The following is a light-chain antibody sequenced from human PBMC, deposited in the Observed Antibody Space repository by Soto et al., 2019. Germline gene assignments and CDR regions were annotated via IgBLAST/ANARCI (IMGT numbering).Light chain of an antibody. CDR2: NND. CDR1: NSNIGGNP. CDR3: ASWDDSLNGRL. Sequence: QSVLTQPPSASGPPGQTVTISCSGSNSNIGGNPVSWYQVLPGAAPKLLIYNNDQRPSGVPDRLSGSKSGTSASLAISGLQSDDEDDYFCASWDDSLNGRLFGGGTKVTVL. J-gene: IGLJ3*02. V-gene: IGLV1-44*01.